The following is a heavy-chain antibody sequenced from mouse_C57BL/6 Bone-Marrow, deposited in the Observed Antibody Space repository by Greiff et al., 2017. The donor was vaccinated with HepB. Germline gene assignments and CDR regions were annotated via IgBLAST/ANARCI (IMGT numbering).Heavy chain of an antibody. CDR3: ARRGDYAFDY. D-gene: IGHD2-4*01. J-gene: IGHJ2*01. CDR1: GYTFTTYP. Sequence: VKVVESGAELVKPVASVKMSCKASGYTFTTYPIEWMKQNHGKSLEWIGNFHPYNDDTKYNEKFKGKATLTVEKSSSTVYLELSRLTSDDSAVYYCARRGDYAFDYWGQGTTLTVSS. V-gene: IGHV1-47*01. CDR2: FHPYNDDT.